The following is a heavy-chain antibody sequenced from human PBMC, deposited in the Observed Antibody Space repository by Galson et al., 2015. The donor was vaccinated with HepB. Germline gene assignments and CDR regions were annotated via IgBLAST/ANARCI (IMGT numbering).Heavy chain of an antibody. V-gene: IGHV3-23*01. D-gene: IGHD1-26*01. CDR1: GFTFSGYA. CDR3: AKHPRGVGGTIFYFDY. Sequence: SLRLSCAASGFTFSGYAMSWVRQAPGKGLEWVSNISGSGGSTYYADSVKGRFTISRDNSKNTLYLQMNSLRAEDTAVYYCAKHPRGVGGTIFYFDYWGQGTLVTVSS. CDR2: ISGSGGST. J-gene: IGHJ4*02.